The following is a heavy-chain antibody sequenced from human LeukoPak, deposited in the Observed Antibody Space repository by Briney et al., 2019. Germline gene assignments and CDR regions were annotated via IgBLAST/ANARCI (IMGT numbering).Heavy chain of an antibody. D-gene: IGHD6-13*01. V-gene: IGHV1-69*01. J-gene: IGHJ4*02. CDR2: IIPIFGTA. Sequence: GASVKVSCKASGGTFSSYAISRVRQAPGQGLEWMGGIIPIFGTANYAQKFQGRVTITADESTSTAYMELSSLRSEDTAVYYCARVATWDSSSWYDWGQGTLVTVSS. CDR3: ARVATWDSSSWYD. CDR1: GGTFSSYA.